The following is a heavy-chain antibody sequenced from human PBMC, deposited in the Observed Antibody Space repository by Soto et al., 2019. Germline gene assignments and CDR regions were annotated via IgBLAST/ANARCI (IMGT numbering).Heavy chain of an antibody. J-gene: IGHJ4*02. CDR2: ISSSSSYT. CDR1: GFTFSDYY. Sequence: QVQLVESGGGLVKPGGSLRLSCAASGFTFSDYYMSWIRQAPGKGLEWVSYISSSSSYTNYADSVKGRFTISRDNAKNSLYLQMNSLRAEDTAVYYCAREVMEWFGELFAPHFDYWGQGTLVTVSS. CDR3: AREVMEWFGELFAPHFDY. D-gene: IGHD3-10*01. V-gene: IGHV3-11*05.